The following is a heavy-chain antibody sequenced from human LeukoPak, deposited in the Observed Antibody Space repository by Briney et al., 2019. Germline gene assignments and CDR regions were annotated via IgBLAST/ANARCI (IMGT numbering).Heavy chain of an antibody. Sequence: PSETLSLTCAVYGGSFSGYYWSWIRQPPGKGLEWIGEINHSGSTNYNPSLKSRVTISVDTSKNQFSLKLSYVTAADTAVYYCARPLWFGSSEGDYYYMDVWGKGTTVTVSS. V-gene: IGHV4-34*01. CDR3: ARPLWFGSSEGDYYYMDV. CDR1: GGSFSGYY. CDR2: INHSGST. D-gene: IGHD3-10*01. J-gene: IGHJ6*03.